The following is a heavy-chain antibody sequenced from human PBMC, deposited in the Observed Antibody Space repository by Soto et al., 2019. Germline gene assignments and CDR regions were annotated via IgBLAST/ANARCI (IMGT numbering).Heavy chain of an antibody. J-gene: IGHJ6*02. D-gene: IGHD3-3*01. CDR2: TYYRSKWYN. CDR3: ARDPPYYDFWSGYYKDYYGMDV. Sequence: TLSLTCAISGVSVSSNSAAWNWIRQSPSRGLEWLGRTYYRSKWYNDYAVSVKSRITINPDTSKNQFSLQLNSVTPEDTAVYYCARDPPYYDFWSGYYKDYYGMDVWGQGTTVTVSS. V-gene: IGHV6-1*01. CDR1: GVSVSSNSAA.